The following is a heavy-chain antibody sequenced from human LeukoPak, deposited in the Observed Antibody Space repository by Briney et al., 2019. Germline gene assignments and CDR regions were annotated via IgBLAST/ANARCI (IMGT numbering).Heavy chain of an antibody. CDR1: GGTFSSYA. Sequence: SVKVSCKASGGTFSSYAISWVRQAPGQGLEWMGGIIPIFGTANYAQKFQGRVTITADESTSTAYMELSSLRSEDTAVYYCARDIYGGSGTVGLDYWGQGTLVTVSP. D-gene: IGHD3-10*01. CDR3: ARDIYGGSGTVGLDY. J-gene: IGHJ4*02. CDR2: IIPIFGTA. V-gene: IGHV1-69*13.